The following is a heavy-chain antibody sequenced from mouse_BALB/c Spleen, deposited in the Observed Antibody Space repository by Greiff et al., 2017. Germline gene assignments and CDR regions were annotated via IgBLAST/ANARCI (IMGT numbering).Heavy chain of an antibody. CDR3: ARARYLFDY. V-gene: IGHV3-6*02. Sequence: VQLQQSGPGLVKPSQSLSLTCSVTGYSITSGYYWNWIRQFPGNKLEWMGYISYDGSNNYNPSLKNRISITRDTSKNQFFLKLNSVTTEDTATYYCARARYLFDYWGQGTTLTVSS. CDR2: ISYDGSN. D-gene: IGHD5-1*01. J-gene: IGHJ2*01. CDR1: GYSITSGYY.